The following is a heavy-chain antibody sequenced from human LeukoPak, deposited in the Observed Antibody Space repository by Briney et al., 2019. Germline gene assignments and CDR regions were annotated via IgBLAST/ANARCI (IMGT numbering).Heavy chain of an antibody. J-gene: IGHJ4*02. Sequence: TETLSLTCTVSGGSISSYYWSWIRQPPGKGLEWIGYIYYSGSTNYNPSLKSRVTISVDTSKNQFSLKLSSVTAADTAVYYCARTYYFGSGSYHFDYWGQGTLVTVSS. CDR2: IYYSGST. V-gene: IGHV4-59*01. CDR1: GGSISSYY. D-gene: IGHD3-10*01. CDR3: ARTYYFGSGSYHFDY.